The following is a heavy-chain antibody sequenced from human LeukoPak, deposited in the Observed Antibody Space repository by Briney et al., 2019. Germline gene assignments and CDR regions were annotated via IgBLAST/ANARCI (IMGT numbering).Heavy chain of an antibody. CDR2: MNPNSGNT. CDR1: GYSFTSYD. V-gene: IGHV1-8*01. J-gene: IGHJ6*03. Sequence: ASVKVSCKASGYSFTSYDINWVRQATGQGLEWMGWMNPNSGNTGYAQKFQGRVTMTRDTSISTAYMELSRLRSDDTAVYYCARSPIRGYYYMDVWGKGTTVTVSS. CDR3: ARSPIRGYYYMDV.